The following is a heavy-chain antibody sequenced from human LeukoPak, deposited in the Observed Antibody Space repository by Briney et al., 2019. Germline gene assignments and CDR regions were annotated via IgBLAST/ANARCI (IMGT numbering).Heavy chain of an antibody. Sequence: SETLSLTCTVSGGSIGSSSYYWGWIRQPPGKGLEWIGSIYYSGSTYYNPSLKSRVTISLDTSKNQFSLKLSSVTAADTAVYYCARPPREYSGYPIYFDYWGQGTLVTVSS. J-gene: IGHJ4*02. D-gene: IGHD5-12*01. V-gene: IGHV4-39*07. CDR2: IYYSGST. CDR1: GGSIGSSSYY. CDR3: ARPPREYSGYPIYFDY.